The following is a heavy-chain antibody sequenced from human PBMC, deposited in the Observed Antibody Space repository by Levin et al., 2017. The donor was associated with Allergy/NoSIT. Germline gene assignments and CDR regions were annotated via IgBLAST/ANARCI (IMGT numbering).Heavy chain of an antibody. Sequence: SLKISCAASGFTFTTYWMSWVRQAPGKGLEWVSPLPPSFLPPSSFSSFQGRFTISRDNAKNSLYLQMNSLGVEDTAVYYCAKDGAFCTSENCRGDAFDIWGQGTMVTVSS. CDR2: LPPSFLPP. D-gene: IGHD2-8*02. CDR1: GFTFTTYW. J-gene: IGHJ3*02. V-gene: IGHV3-7*01. CDR3: AKDGAFCTSENCRGDAFDI.